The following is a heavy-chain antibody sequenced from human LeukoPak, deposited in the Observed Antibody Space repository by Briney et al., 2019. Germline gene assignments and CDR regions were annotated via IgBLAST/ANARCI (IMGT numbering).Heavy chain of an antibody. CDR3: ARDCSGGSCYSSIQPYYYYGMDV. D-gene: IGHD2-15*01. J-gene: IGHJ6*02. CDR2: INPNSGGT. CDR1: GYTFTGYY. V-gene: IGHV1-2*04. Sequence: ASVKVSCKASGYTFTGYYMHWVRQAPGQGLEWMGWINPNSGGTNYAQKFQGWVTMIRDTSISTAYMELSRLRSDDTAVYYCARDCSGGSCYSSIQPYYYYGMDVWGQGTTVTVSS.